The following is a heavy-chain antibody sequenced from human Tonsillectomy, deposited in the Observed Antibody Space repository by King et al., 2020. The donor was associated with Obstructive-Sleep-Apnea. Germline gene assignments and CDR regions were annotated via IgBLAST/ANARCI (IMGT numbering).Heavy chain of an antibody. J-gene: IGHJ4*02. Sequence: VQLVESGAEVKKPGESLRISCKGSGYSFITYWISWVRQMPGKGLEWMGRIDPSDSYTNYSPSFQGHVTISADKSISTAYLQWSSLTASDTAMYYCVGQGYSSSWRTYYWGQGTLVTVSS. V-gene: IGHV5-10-1*03. CDR2: IDPSDSYT. CDR1: GYSFITYW. CDR3: VGQGYSSSWRTYY. D-gene: IGHD6-13*01.